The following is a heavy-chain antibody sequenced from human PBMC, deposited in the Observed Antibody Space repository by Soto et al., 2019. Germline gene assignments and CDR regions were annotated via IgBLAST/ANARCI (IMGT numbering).Heavy chain of an antibody. CDR2: IYYSGST. CDR3: ARRLGYCISTRCYDSPFPAV. CDR1: GGSISSYY. V-gene: IGHV4-59*08. Sequence: SETLSLTCTVSGGSISSYYWSWIRQPPGKGLEWIGYIYYSGSTNYNPSLKSRVTISVDTSKNQFSLKLNSMTAADTAVYYCARRLGYCISTRCYDSPFPAVWGQGTTVTVSS. J-gene: IGHJ6*02. D-gene: IGHD2-2*01.